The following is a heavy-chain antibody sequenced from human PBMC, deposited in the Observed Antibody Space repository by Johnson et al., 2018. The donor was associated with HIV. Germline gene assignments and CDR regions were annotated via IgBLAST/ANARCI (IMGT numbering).Heavy chain of an antibody. CDR2: INWNGGST. CDR1: GFTFEDYG. D-gene: IGHD6-13*01. V-gene: IGHV3-20*04. J-gene: IGHJ3*02. CDR3: ATVGSSWFPDAFDI. Sequence: VQLVESGGGVVRPGGSLRLSCAASGFTFEDYGMSWVRQAQGKGLEWVYGINWNGGSTGDADAVKGRFTISRDNAKNSMYLQMNSLRAEDTALYYCATVGSSWFPDAFDIWGQGTMVTVSS.